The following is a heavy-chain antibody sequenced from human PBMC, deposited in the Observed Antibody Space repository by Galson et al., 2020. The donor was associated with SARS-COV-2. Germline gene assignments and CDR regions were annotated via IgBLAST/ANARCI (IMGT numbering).Heavy chain of an antibody. V-gene: IGHV3-33*08. CDR2: IWYDGSNK. CDR3: ARDNHYYYMDA. Sequence: SLRLSCAASGFTFSSYGIHWVRQAPAPGLERVAVIWYDGSNKYYADSVRGRFTISSDSSKNTLYLQMNSLIAEDTAVYYCARDNHYYYMDAWGKGTTVTISS. J-gene: IGHJ6*03. CDR1: GFTFSSYG.